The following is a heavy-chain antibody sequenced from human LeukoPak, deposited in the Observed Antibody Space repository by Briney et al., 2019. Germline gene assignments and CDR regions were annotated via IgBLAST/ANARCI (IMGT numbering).Heavy chain of an antibody. V-gene: IGHV4-34*01. J-gene: IGHJ4*02. CDR3: ARGAASRGWFDWLLHENYFDY. CDR1: GGSFSGYY. D-gene: IGHD3-9*01. Sequence: SETLSLTCAVYGGSFSGYYWSWIRQPPGKGLEWIGEINHSGSTNYNPSLKSRVTISVDTSKNQFSLKLSSVTAADTAVYYCARGAASRGWFDWLLHENYFDYWGQGTLVTVSS. CDR2: INHSGST.